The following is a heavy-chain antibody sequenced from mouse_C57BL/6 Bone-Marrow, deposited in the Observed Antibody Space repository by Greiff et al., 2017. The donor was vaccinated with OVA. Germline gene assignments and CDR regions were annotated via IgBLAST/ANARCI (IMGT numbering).Heavy chain of an antibody. CDR1: GFTFSSYG. CDR2: ISSGGSYT. V-gene: IGHV5-6*01. J-gene: IGHJ3*01. D-gene: IGHD2-2*01. CDR3: ARLGFVAY. Sequence: EVQVVESGGDLVKPGGSLKLSCAASGFTFSSYGMSWVRQTPDKRLEWVATISSGGSYTYYPDSVKGRFTISRDNAKNTLYLQMSSLKSEDTAMYYCARLGFVAYWGQGTLVTVSA.